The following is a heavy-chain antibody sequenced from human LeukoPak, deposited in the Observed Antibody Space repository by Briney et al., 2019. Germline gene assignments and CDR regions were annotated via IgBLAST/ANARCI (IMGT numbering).Heavy chain of an antibody. J-gene: IGHJ4*02. CDR3: ARVRTEKNFDY. CDR1: GFTFSSYS. CDR2: ISSSSSYI. V-gene: IGHV3-21*01. Sequence: GGSLRLSCAASGFTFSSYSMNWVRQAPGKGLEWVSSISSSSSYIYYADSVKGRFTISRDNAKNSLYLQMNSLRAEDTAVYYCARVRTEKNFDYWGQGTLVTVSS.